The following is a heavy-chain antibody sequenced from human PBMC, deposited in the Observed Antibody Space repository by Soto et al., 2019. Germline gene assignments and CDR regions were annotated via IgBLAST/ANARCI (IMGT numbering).Heavy chain of an antibody. CDR1: GDSVSSNSAT. Sequence: SQTLSLTCAISGDSVSSNSATWNWIRQSPSRGLEWLGRTYYRFKWYNDYAVSVKSRITINPDTSKNQFSLQLNSVTPEDTAVYYCARGPPWMDAFDIWGQGTKVTVSS. D-gene: IGHD5-12*01. V-gene: IGHV6-1*01. CDR3: ARGPPWMDAFDI. J-gene: IGHJ3*02. CDR2: TYYRFKWYN.